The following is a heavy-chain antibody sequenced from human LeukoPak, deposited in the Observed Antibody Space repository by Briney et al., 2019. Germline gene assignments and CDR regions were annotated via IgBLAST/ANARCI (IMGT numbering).Heavy chain of an antibody. CDR1: GFTFSSYS. Sequence: GGSLRLSCAASGFTFSSYSLHWVRQAPGKGLEWISFITSSSSTTYYADSVKGRFTISRDNAKNSLDLQMNSLRDEDTAVYYCVRDGGSYSFDYWGQGTLLTVSS. CDR2: ITSSSSTT. D-gene: IGHD1-26*01. J-gene: IGHJ4*02. V-gene: IGHV3-48*02. CDR3: VRDGGSYSFDY.